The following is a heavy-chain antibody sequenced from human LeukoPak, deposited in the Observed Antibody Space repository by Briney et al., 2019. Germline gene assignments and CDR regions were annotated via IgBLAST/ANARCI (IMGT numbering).Heavy chain of an antibody. Sequence: GGSLRLSCAASGFTFSTYWMHWVRHAPGKGLVWVSRINADVSSTSYADSVKGRFTIPRDNAKNTLYLQMNSLRAEDTAVYYCAKDHLYCRGGSCYGDYRGQGTLVTVSS. CDR1: GFTFSTYW. D-gene: IGHD2-15*01. CDR3: AKDHLYCRGGSCYGDY. V-gene: IGHV3-74*01. J-gene: IGHJ4*02. CDR2: INADVSST.